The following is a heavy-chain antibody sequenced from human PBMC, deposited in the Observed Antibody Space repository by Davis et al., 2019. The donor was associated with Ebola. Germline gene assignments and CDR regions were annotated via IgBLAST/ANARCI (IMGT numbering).Heavy chain of an antibody. D-gene: IGHD3-3*01. CDR2: ISSDSDYI. Sequence: ETLSLTCTVSGGSISSYYWSWIRQPPGKGLEWVSSISSDSDYIYYADSAKGRFTISRDNAKNSLFLQMDSLRAEDTAVYYCAKDSIFGVVLAPDAFDIWGQGTMVTVSS. J-gene: IGHJ3*02. CDR3: AKDSIFGVVLAPDAFDI. CDR1: GGSISSYY. V-gene: IGHV3-21*01.